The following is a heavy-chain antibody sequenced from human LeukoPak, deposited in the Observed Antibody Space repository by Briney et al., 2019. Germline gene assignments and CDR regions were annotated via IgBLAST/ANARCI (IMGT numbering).Heavy chain of an antibody. CDR2: ISSWSANI. J-gene: IGHJ4*02. D-gene: IGHD3-22*01. CDR3: ARLDDSSGYYVEY. V-gene: IGHV3-21*01. Sequence: PGGSLRLSCAASGFTFSTYSMNWVRQAPGKGLEWVSSISSWSANIYYADSVKGRFTIPRDNAKNSLYLQMNSLRAEDTAVYYCARLDDSSGYYVEYWGQGTLVTVSS. CDR1: GFTFSTYS.